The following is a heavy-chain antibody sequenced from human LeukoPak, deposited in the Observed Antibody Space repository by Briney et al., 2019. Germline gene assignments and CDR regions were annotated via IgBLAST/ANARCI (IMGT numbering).Heavy chain of an antibody. J-gene: IGHJ6*03. CDR2: MKQDGSEK. CDR1: GFTFSSYW. CDR3: AGDQTYYDFWSGYRYYYYMDV. Sequence: GGSLRLSCAASGFTFSSYWMSWVRQAPGKGLEWVANMKQDGSEKYYVDSVKGRFTISRDNAKNSLYLQMNSLRAEDTAVYYCAGDQTYYDFWSGYRYYYYMDVWGKGTTVTVSS. D-gene: IGHD3-3*01. V-gene: IGHV3-7*01.